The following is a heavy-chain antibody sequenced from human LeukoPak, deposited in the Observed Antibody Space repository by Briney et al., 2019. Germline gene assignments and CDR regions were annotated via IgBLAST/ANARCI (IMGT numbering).Heavy chain of an antibody. CDR2: IYPDYSDT. V-gene: IGHV5-51*01. CDR1: GYSFTNYW. CDR3: ARHSGGLDY. D-gene: IGHD3-10*01. J-gene: IGHJ4*02. Sequence: GESLKISRKGPGYSFTNYWIGWVRQMPGKGLEWMGTIYPDYSDTRYSPSFQGQVTISADKSLSTAYLQWSSLKASDTAMYYCARHSGGLDYWGQGTLVTVSS.